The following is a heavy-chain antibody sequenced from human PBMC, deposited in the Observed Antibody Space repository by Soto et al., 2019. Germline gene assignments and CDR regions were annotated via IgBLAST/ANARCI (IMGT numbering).Heavy chain of an antibody. D-gene: IGHD3-22*01. CDR1: GFSFSSSD. CDR3: ARKSSSDSTGYDYFDY. Sequence: GGSLRLSCATSGFSFSSSDMTWVRQAPGKGLEYVSSINYSGRYMFYAGSLRGRFTVSRDNAKNSLYLQTNSLRAEDTAVYYCARKSSSDSTGYDYFDYWGQGTLVTVSS. J-gene: IGHJ4*02. V-gene: IGHV3-21*06. CDR2: INYSGRYM.